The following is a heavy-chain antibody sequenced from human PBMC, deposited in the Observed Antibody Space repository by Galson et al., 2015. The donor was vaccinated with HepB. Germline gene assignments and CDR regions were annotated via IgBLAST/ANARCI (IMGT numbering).Heavy chain of an antibody. CDR1: GGTFSSYA. CDR3: AREEGGHFPSYGGNSGA. V-gene: IGHV1-69*13. CDR2: IIPIFGTA. J-gene: IGHJ5*02. Sequence: SVKVSCKASGGTFSSYAISWVRQAPGQGLEWMGGIIPIFGTANYAQKFQGRVTITADESTSTAYMELSSLRSEDTAVYYCAREEGGHFPSYGGNSGAWGQGTLVTVSS. D-gene: IGHD4-23*01.